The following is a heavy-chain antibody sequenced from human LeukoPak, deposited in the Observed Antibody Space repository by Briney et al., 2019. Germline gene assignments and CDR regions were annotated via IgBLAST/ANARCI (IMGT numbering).Heavy chain of an antibody. CDR2: IYYSGST. CDR3: ARSSSSWYQIDAFDI. CDR1: GGSISSYY. D-gene: IGHD6-13*01. Sequence: SETLSLTCTVSGGSISSYYWSWIRQPPGKGLEWIWYIYYSGSTNYNPSLKSRVTISVDTSKNQFSLKLSSVTAADTAVYYCARSSSSWYQIDAFDIWGQGTMVTVSS. V-gene: IGHV4-59*01. J-gene: IGHJ3*02.